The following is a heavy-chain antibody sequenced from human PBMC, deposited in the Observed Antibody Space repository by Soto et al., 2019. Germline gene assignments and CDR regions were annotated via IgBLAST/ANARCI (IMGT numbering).Heavy chain of an antibody. CDR1: GFTFSNYW. Sequence: EVQLVESGGGLVQPGGSLRLSCAASGFTFSNYWMHWVRQAPGKGLLWVSRIRTDGSSTGYADSVKGRFTISSDNAKNTLYLQMNSLRAEDTAVYYCAREGFYGDYALDYWGQGTLVTVSS. CDR2: IRTDGSST. D-gene: IGHD4-17*01. V-gene: IGHV3-74*01. CDR3: AREGFYGDYALDY. J-gene: IGHJ4*02.